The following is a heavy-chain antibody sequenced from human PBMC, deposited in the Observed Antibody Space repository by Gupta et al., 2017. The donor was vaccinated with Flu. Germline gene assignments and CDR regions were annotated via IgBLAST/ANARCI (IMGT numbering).Heavy chain of an antibody. Sequence: QVQLQQWGAGLLKPSETLSLTCAVYGGSFSGYYWSWIRQPPGKGLEWSGEINHSGSTNYNPSLKSRVTISVDTSKNQFSLKLSSVTAADTAVYYCARGHTAEIWGQGTMVTVSS. CDR2: INHSGST. J-gene: IGHJ3*02. CDR1: GGSFSGYY. D-gene: IGHD5-18*01. CDR3: ARGHTAEI. V-gene: IGHV4-34*01.